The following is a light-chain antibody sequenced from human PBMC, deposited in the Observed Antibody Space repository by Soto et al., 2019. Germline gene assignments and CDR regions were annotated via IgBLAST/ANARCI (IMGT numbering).Light chain of an antibody. CDR1: SSNIGAGYD. J-gene: IGLJ1*01. CDR3: QSYDSSLSAFYV. Sequence: SVLTQPPSVSGAPGQRVTISCTGNSSNIGAGYDVHWYQQLPGTAPKLLIYGNSNRPSGVPDRFSGSKSGTSASLAITGLQAEDEADYYCQSYDSSLSAFYVFGTGTKVTVL. V-gene: IGLV1-40*01. CDR2: GNS.